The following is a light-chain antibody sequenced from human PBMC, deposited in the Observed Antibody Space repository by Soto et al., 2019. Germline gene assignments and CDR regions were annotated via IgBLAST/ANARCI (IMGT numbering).Light chain of an antibody. CDR1: QSISTY. CDR3: QQSYSTPYT. CDR2: AAS. V-gene: IGKV1-39*01. Sequence: DIQMTQSPSSLSASVGDRVTISCRASQSISTYLNWYQQKPGQPPKLLIHAASSLQSGVPSRFSGSGSGTDFTLTISSLQPEDFATFYCQQSYSTPYTVCQGTKLEI. J-gene: IGKJ2*01.